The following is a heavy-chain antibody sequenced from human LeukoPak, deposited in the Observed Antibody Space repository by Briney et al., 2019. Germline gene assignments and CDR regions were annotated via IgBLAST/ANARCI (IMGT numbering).Heavy chain of an antibody. V-gene: IGHV3-66*01. CDR2: IYSGGRT. CDR3: ASYRYGSSFAFDI. Sequence: GGSLRLSCTASEFSVSNNYMSWVRQAPGKGLEWVSVIYSGGRTNYADSVRGRFSISRDNSQNTMYLQMNSLRAEDTAVYYCASYRYGSSFAFDIWGQGTMVTVSS. D-gene: IGHD6-6*01. CDR1: EFSVSNNY. J-gene: IGHJ3*02.